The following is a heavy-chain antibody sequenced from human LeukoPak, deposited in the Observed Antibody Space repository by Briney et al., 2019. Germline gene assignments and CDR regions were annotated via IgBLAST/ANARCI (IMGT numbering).Heavy chain of an antibody. V-gene: IGHV1-46*01. CDR2: INPSGGST. CDR3: ARVRGCSSTSCYRVNWFDP. Sequence: ASVKVSCKASGYTFTSSYMQWVRQAPGQGLEWMGIINPSGGSTSYAQKFQGRVTMTRDTSTSTVYMELSSLRSEDTAVYYCARVRGCSSTSCYRVNWFDPWGQGTLVTVSS. CDR1: GYTFTSSY. J-gene: IGHJ5*02. D-gene: IGHD2-2*01.